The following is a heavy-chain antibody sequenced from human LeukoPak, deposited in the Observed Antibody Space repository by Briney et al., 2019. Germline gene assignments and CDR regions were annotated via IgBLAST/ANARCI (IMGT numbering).Heavy chain of an antibody. Sequence: SETLSLTCTVSGGSISSGDYYWSWIRQPPGKGLEWIGYIYYSGSTYYNPSLKSRVTISVDTSKNQFSLKLSSVTAADTAVYYCARDRKVRLSHDAFDIWGQGTMVTVSS. V-gene: IGHV4-30-4*01. CDR3: ARDRKVRLSHDAFDI. D-gene: IGHD3-16*02. CDR2: IYYSGST. CDR1: GGSISSGDYY. J-gene: IGHJ3*02.